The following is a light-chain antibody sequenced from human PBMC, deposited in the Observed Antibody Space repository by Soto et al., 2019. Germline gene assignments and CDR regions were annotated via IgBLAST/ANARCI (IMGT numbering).Light chain of an antibody. CDR3: QQYSTWPPRYT. J-gene: IGKJ2*01. CDR2: RAS. CDR1: QSVSSY. Sequence: EIVMTQSPATLSVPPGGRATLSCRARQSVSSYLAWYQQRPGQPPRLLIYRASTRATGIPARFSGSGSGTEFSLTISSLQSEDFAVYYCQQYSTWPPRYTFGQGTKLEI. V-gene: IGKV3-15*01.